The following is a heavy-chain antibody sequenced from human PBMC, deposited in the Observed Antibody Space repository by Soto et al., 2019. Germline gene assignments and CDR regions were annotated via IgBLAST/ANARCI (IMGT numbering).Heavy chain of an antibody. Sequence: QVQLVESGGGVVQPGRSLRLSCAASGFTFSSYGMHWVRQAPGKGLEWVAVISYDGSNKYYADSVKGRITISRDNSNNTLYLQMNSLRAEDTAVYYCAKEAYSSSSGRYFALWGRGTLVTVSS. D-gene: IGHD6-6*01. CDR1: GFTFSSYG. CDR2: ISYDGSNK. CDR3: AKEAYSSSSGRYFAL. V-gene: IGHV3-30*18. J-gene: IGHJ2*01.